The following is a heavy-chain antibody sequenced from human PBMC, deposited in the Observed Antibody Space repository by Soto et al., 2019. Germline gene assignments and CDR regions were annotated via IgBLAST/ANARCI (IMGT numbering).Heavy chain of an antibody. CDR2: ISYDGSNK. Sequence: LRLSCAASGFTFSSYGMHWVRQAPGKGLEWVAVISYDGSNKYYADSVKGRFTISRDNSKNTLYLQMNSLRAEDTAVYYCAKADFFSSSPRSVYGMDVWGQGTTVTVSS. CDR1: GFTFSSYG. D-gene: IGHD6-13*01. J-gene: IGHJ6*02. CDR3: AKADFFSSSPRSVYGMDV. V-gene: IGHV3-30*18.